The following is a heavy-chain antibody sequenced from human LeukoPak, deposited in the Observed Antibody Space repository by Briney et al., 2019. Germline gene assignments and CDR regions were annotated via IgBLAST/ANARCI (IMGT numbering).Heavy chain of an antibody. V-gene: IGHV4-59*01. CDR1: GGSISSYY. Sequence: SETLSLTCTVSGGSISSYYWSWIRQPPGKGLEWIGYIYYSGSTNYNPSLKSRVTISVDTSKNQFSLKLSSVTAADTAVYYCARGAAGDVDYWGQGTLVTVSA. D-gene: IGHD4-17*01. CDR2: IYYSGST. J-gene: IGHJ4*02. CDR3: ARGAAGDVDY.